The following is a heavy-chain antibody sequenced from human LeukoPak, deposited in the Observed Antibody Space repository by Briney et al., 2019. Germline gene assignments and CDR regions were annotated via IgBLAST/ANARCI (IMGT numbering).Heavy chain of an antibody. CDR2: IQSKADGGTA. Sequence: GGSLRLSCAASGFIFSNAWMSWVRQAPGKGLEWVGRIQSKADGGTAGSAAPVKGRFTISRDDSKNTLYLEMNNLKTDDSAVYYCTTAPSYYGMDVWGQGTTVTVSS. V-gene: IGHV3-15*01. J-gene: IGHJ6*02. CDR3: TTAPSYYGMDV. CDR1: GFIFSNAW.